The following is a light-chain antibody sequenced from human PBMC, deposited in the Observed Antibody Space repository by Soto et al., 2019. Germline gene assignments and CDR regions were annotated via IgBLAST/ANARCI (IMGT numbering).Light chain of an antibody. CDR2: EVR. CDR3: SAYTAGSTLV. V-gene: IGLV2-14*01. Sequence: QSALTQPASVSGSAGQSITIFCSGTTRDVGAYNLVSWYQQHPGTAPKLIIYEVRNRPSGISSRFSGSRSGNTASLTISGLQPEDEGDYYCSAYTAGSTLVFGGGTKVTVL. J-gene: IGLJ3*02. CDR1: TRDVGAYNL.